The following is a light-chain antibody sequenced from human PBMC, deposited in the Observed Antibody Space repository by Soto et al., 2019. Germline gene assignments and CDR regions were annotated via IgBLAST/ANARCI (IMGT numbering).Light chain of an antibody. V-gene: IGLV2-14*01. Sequence: QSVLTQPASVSGSPGQSITICCTGTSSDVGGYNYVSWYQQHPGKAPKLMIYDVSNRPSGVSNRFSGSKSGNTASLTISGLQAEDEADYYCSSDTSSSTLVVFGGGTELTVL. J-gene: IGLJ2*01. CDR3: SSDTSSSTLVV. CDR1: SSDVGGYNY. CDR2: DVS.